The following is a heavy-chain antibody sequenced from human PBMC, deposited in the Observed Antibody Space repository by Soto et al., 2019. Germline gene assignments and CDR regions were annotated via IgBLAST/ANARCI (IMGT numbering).Heavy chain of an antibody. J-gene: IGHJ4*02. D-gene: IGHD6-13*01. CDR2: IVVGSGNT. Sequence: SVKVSCKASGFTFTSSAVQWVRQARGQRLEWIGWIVVGSGNTNYAQKFQERVTITRDMSTSTAYMELSSLRSEDTAVYYCAAVPAAAFYFDYWGQGPLVTFSS. CDR3: AAVPAAAFYFDY. CDR1: GFTFTSSA. V-gene: IGHV1-58*01.